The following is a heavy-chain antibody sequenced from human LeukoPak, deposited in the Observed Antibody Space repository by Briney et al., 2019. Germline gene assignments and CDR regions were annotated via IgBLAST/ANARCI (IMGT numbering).Heavy chain of an antibody. CDR1: GYTFTGYY. Sequence: ASVRVSCTTSGYTFTGYYIHWVRQAPGQSLEWMGWINPKSGGTNYAQEFQGRVALTRDTSISTAYMDLTTLTSDDTAVYYCASISTTGPFDYWGQGTLVTVSS. D-gene: IGHD1-1*01. CDR2: INPKSGGT. J-gene: IGHJ4*02. V-gene: IGHV1-2*02. CDR3: ASISTTGPFDY.